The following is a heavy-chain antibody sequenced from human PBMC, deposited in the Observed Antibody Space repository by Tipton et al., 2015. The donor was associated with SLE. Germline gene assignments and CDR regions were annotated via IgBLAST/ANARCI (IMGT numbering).Heavy chain of an antibody. J-gene: IGHJ2*01. D-gene: IGHD6-19*01. CDR1: GGSISSYY. CDR2: IYYSGST. V-gene: IGHV4-59*01. Sequence: TLSLTCTVSGGSISSYYWSRIRQPPGKGLEWIGYIYYSGSTNYNPSLKSRVTISVDTSKNQFSLKLSSVTAADTAVYYCARPAPSSVYWYFDLWGRGTLLTVSS. CDR3: ARPAPSSVYWYFDL.